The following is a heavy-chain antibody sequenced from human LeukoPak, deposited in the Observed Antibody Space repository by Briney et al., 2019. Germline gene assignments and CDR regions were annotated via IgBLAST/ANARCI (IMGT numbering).Heavy chain of an antibody. D-gene: IGHD3-22*01. CDR2: INPNSGRT. J-gene: IGHJ5*02. CDR3: ARVSVYYDSSAYYYP. Sequence: GASVKVSCKASGYTFTGYYMHWVRQAPGQGLEWMGWINPNSGRTNYAQKFQGRVTMTRDTSISTAYMELSGLRSDDTAVYYCARVSVYYDSSAYYYPRGQGTLVAVSS. CDR1: GYTFTGYY. V-gene: IGHV1-2*02.